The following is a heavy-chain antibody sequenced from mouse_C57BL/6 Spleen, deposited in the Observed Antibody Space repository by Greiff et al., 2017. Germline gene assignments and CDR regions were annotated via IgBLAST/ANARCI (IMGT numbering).Heavy chain of an antibody. CDR1: GFTFSDYG. V-gene: IGHV5-15*01. D-gene: IGHD1-1*01. J-gene: IGHJ1*03. CDR3: AREENYYGSFDV. CDR2: ISNLAYSI. Sequence: EVQLVESGGGLVQPGGSLKLSCAASGFTFSDYGMAWVRQAPRKGPEWVALISNLAYSIYYADTVTGRFTISRENAKNTLYLEMSSLRSEDTAMYYCAREENYYGSFDVWGTGTTVTVSS.